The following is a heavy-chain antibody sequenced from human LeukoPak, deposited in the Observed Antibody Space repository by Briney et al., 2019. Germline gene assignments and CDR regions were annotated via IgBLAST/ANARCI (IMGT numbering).Heavy chain of an antibody. CDR3: ARQGYDFWSGYPGHYYYYMDV. D-gene: IGHD3-3*01. CDR1: GGSISSSSYY. V-gene: IGHV4-39*01. J-gene: IGHJ6*03. CDR2: IYYSGST. Sequence: SETLSLTCTVSGGSISSSSYYWGWIRQPPGKGPEWIGSIYYSGSTYYNPSLKSRVTISVDTSKNQFSLKLSSVTAADTAVYYCARQGYDFWSGYPGHYYYYMDVWGKGTTVTVSS.